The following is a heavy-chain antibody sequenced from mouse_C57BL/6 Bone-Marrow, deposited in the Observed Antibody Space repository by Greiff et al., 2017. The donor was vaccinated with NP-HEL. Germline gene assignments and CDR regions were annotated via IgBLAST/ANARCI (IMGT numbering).Heavy chain of an antibody. CDR1: GFTFSSYG. J-gene: IGHJ1*03. V-gene: IGHV5-6*01. CDR2: ISSGGSYT. CDR3: ARRDYYGSPYFDV. D-gene: IGHD1-1*01. Sequence: EVHLVESGGDLVKPGGSLKLSCAASGFTFSSYGMSWVRQTPDKRLEWVATISSGGSYTYYPDSVKGRFTISRDNAKNTLYLQMSSLKSEDTAMYCCARRDYYGSPYFDVWGTGTTVTVSS.